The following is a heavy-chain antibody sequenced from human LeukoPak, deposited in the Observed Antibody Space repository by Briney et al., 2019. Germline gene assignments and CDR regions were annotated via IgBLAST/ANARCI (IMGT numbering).Heavy chain of an antibody. Sequence: GGSLRLSCAASGFSVSNKYMSWVRQAPGKGLEWVGHIGRKADGGTTDYGAPVSGRFTISRDDSKNTLFLQMDSLKTEDTAVYYCTSRSGRDGYWGQGTLVTVSS. J-gene: IGHJ4*02. CDR3: TSRSGRDGY. V-gene: IGHV3-15*04. D-gene: IGHD3-10*01. CDR1: GFSVSNKY. CDR2: IGRKADGGTT.